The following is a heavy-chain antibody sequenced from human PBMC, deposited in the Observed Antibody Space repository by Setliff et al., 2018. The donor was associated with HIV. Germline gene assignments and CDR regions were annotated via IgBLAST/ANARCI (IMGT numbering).Heavy chain of an antibody. CDR3: ARGGLYSS. V-gene: IGHV4-30-2*01. CDR2: IYHSGST. J-gene: IGHJ4*02. CDR1: GGSISSGGYS. Sequence: PSETLSLTCAVSGGSISSGGYSWSWIRQPPGKGLEWIGYIYHSGSTNYNPSLKSRVTISVDTSKNQFSLKLSSVTAAGTAVYYCARGGLYSSWGQGTLVTVSS. D-gene: IGHD6-13*01.